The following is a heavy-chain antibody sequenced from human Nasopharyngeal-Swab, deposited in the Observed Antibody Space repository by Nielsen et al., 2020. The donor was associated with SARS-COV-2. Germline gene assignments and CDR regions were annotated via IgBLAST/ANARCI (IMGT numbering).Heavy chain of an antibody. D-gene: IGHD5-18*01. CDR1: GYTFTGNY. CDR3: ARGVREWLQLWLRLRSLGY. V-gene: IGHV1-2*06. Sequence: ASAKVFCTASGYTFTGNYTHCVLHAPRQGLQWMGRTNPNSGGTNYAQKSQGRVTMTRDTTISTAYMELSSLRSDDTAVYYCARGVREWLQLWLRLRSLGYWGQGTLVTVSS. J-gene: IGHJ4*02. CDR2: TNPNSGGT.